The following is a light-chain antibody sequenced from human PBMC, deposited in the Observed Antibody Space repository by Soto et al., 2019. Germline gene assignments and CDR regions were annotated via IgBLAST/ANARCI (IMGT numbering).Light chain of an antibody. J-gene: IGKJ1*01. CDR1: QSISRW. CDR3: QQYQTWT. Sequence: DIQMTQSPFTLSASVGDRVTITCRASQSISRWLAWYQQKPGKAPKLMIYRASSLESGVPSRFSGSGSGTEFTLTISGLQSDDSATYYCQQYQTWTFGQGNKVEIK. V-gene: IGKV1-5*03. CDR2: RAS.